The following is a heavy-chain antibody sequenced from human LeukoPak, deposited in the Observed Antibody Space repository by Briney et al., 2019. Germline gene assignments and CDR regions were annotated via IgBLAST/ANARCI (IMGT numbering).Heavy chain of an antibody. V-gene: IGHV3-48*03. J-gene: IGHJ4*02. D-gene: IGHD2-8*01. CDR2: ISSSGSAI. CDR3: ARGLRRQFDY. Sequence: PGGSLILSCAASGFTFSSYDMNWVRQAPGKGLEWVSYISSSGSAIYYTDSVKGRFTISRDSAQNSMYLQMNSLSAEDTAIYYCARGLRRQFDYWGQGTLVTVSS. CDR1: GFTFSSYD.